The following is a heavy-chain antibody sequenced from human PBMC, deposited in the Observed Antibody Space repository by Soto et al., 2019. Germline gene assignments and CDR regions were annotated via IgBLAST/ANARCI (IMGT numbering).Heavy chain of an antibody. CDR2: VRSKAKNYAT. D-gene: IGHD1-26*01. CDR1: GFSFSGSD. J-gene: IGHJ5*02. V-gene: IGHV3-73*01. Sequence: VQLVVSGGGLVQPGGSLKLSCAGYGFSFSGSDIHWVRQASGKGLEWVGRVRSKAKNYATAYDVSVKGRFTISRDDSKNMAYLQMNSLRTEDTALYYCTAGSYYTWGQGTLVTVSS. CDR3: TAGSYYT.